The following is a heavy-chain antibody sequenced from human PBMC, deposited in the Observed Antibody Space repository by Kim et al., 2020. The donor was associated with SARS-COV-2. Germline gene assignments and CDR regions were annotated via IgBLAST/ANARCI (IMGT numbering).Heavy chain of an antibody. CDR2: ISWNSGSI. D-gene: IGHD3-16*01. J-gene: IGHJ3*02. CDR3: AKDMYVWGSYSRGHAFDI. CDR1: GFTFDDYA. V-gene: IGHV3-9*01. Sequence: GGSLRLSCAASGFTFDDYAMHWVRQAPGKGLEWVSGISWNSGSIGYADSVKGRFTISRDNAKNSLYLQMNSLRAEDTALYYCAKDMYVWGSYSRGHAFDIWGQGTMVTVSS.